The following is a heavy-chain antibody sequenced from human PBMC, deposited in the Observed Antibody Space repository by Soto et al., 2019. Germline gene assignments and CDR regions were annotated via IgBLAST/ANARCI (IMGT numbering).Heavy chain of an antibody. D-gene: IGHD3-3*01. Sequence: ASVKVSCKASGYTFTSYGISWVRQAPGQGLEWMGWISAYNGNTNYAQKLQGRVTMTTDTSTSTAYMELRSLRSDDTAVYYCARYQDFNFGVVTKSPMDVWGQGTKVTVSS. CDR1: GYTFTSYG. V-gene: IGHV1-18*04. CDR3: ARYQDFNFGVVTKSPMDV. CDR2: ISAYNGNT. J-gene: IGHJ6*02.